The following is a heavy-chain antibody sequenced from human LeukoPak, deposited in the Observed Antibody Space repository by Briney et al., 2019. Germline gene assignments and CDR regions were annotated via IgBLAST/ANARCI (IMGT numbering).Heavy chain of an antibody. CDR1: GVTLSNYA. CDR3: ARGGDFWSGEFDY. J-gene: IGHJ4*02. CDR2: ISSSGSGGNT. Sequence: GGSLRLSCVASGVTLSNYAMSWARQAPGKGLEWVSGISSSGSGGNTYYADSVKGRFTISRDNSKNTLYLQMNSLRAEDTAVYYCARGGDFWSGEFDYWGQGTLVTVSS. D-gene: IGHD3-3*01. V-gene: IGHV3-23*01.